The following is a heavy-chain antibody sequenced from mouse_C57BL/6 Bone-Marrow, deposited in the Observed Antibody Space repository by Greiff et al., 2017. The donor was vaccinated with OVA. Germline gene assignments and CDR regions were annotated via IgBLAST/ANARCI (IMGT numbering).Heavy chain of an antibody. V-gene: IGHV14-4*01. J-gene: IGHJ4*01. D-gene: IGHD1-2*01. CDR1: GFNIKDDY. Sequence: EVQLQQSGAELVRPGASVKLSCTASGFNIKDDYMHWVKQRPEQGLEWIGWIDPENGDTEYASKFQGKATITADTSSNTACLQLSSLTSEDTAVYYCTGYPYAMDYWGQGTSVTVSS. CDR2: IDPENGDT. CDR3: TGYPYAMDY.